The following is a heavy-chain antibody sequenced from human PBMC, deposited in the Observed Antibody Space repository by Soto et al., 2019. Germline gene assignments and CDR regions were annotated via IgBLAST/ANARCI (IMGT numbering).Heavy chain of an antibody. CDR2: ISSSSSYI. CDR3: ARGGGSCSGGGCYSIDHAYFYYMDV. CDR1: GFTFRSYS. D-gene: IGHD2-15*01. V-gene: IGHV3-21*01. J-gene: IGHJ6*03. Sequence: GGSLRLSCAASGFTFRSYSMNWVRQAPGKGLEWVSSISSSSSYIYYADSVKGRFTISRDNAKNSLYLQMNSLRAEDTAVYYCARGGGSCSGGGCYSIDHAYFYYMDVWGKGTTVTVSS.